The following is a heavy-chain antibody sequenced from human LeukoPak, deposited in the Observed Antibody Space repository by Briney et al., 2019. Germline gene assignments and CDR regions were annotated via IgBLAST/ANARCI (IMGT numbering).Heavy chain of an antibody. V-gene: IGHV3-30*04. CDR3: ARDQRGLRHYFGSGRRDWFDP. CDR1: GFTFSYYA. D-gene: IGHD3-10*01. J-gene: IGHJ5*02. CDR2: ISSDGNNK. Sequence: GGSLRLSCAASGFTFSYYAMHWVRQAPGKGLEWVAVISSDGNNKYYSDSVKGRFTISRNNSKNTLYLQMNSLRADDTAVYYCARDQRGLRHYFGSGRRDWFDPWGQGTLVTVSS.